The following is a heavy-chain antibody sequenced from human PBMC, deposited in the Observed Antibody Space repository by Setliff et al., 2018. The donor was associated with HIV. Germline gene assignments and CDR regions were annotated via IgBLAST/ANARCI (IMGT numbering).Heavy chain of an antibody. D-gene: IGHD3-3*01. CDR2: IYYSGST. CDR1: GGSIWNYY. Sequence: PSETLSLTCTVSGGSIWNYYWSWIRQPPGKGLEWIGTIYYSGSTYYNPSLKSRVTISTDTSKNQFSLKVRSVTAADTAVYYCARNTFGSDSERLDSWGQGTLVTVSS. CDR3: ARNTFGSDSERLDS. V-gene: IGHV4-39*01. J-gene: IGHJ4*02.